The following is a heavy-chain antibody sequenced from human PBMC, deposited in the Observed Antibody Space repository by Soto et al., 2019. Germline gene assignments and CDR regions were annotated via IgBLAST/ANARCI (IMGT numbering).Heavy chain of an antibody. D-gene: IGHD2-2*01. J-gene: IGHJ6*02. CDR2: ISSSSSTI. Sequence: EVQLVESGGGLVQPGGSLRLSCAASGLTFSSYSMNWVRQAPGKGLEWVSYISSSSSTIYYADSVKGRFTISRDNAKNSLYLQMNSLRDEDTAVYYCARSGPYQLLTREAYYVMDVWGQGTTVTVSS. CDR1: GLTFSSYS. CDR3: ARSGPYQLLTREAYYVMDV. V-gene: IGHV3-48*02.